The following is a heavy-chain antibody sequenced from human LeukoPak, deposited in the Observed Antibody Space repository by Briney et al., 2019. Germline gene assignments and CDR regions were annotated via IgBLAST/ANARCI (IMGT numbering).Heavy chain of an antibody. J-gene: IGHJ4*02. CDR2: IYYSGST. D-gene: IGHD3-10*01. Sequence: SETLSLTCTVSGGSISSYYWSWIRQPPGKGLEWIGYIYYSGSTNYNPSLKSRVTMSVDTSKNQFSLKLTSVTAADTAVYYCARCTRAYGLTFDYWGRGTLVTVSS. CDR1: GGSISSYY. CDR3: ARCTRAYGLTFDY. V-gene: IGHV4-59*01.